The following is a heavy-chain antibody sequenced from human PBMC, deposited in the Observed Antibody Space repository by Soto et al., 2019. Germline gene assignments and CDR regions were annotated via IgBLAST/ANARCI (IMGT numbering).Heavy chain of an antibody. CDR2: MSWNSGTI. Sequence: DVQLGESGGGLVQPGRSLRLSCAASGFTFDAYAMHWVRQAPGKGLEWVSGMSWNSGTIDYADSVKCRFTISRDNAYNTLYLQMNSLGPEDTALYYCSKGALRVFEYEAFDIWGQGTMVTVSS. J-gene: IGHJ3*02. D-gene: IGHD3-9*01. CDR1: GFTFDAYA. CDR3: SKGALRVFEYEAFDI. V-gene: IGHV3-9*01.